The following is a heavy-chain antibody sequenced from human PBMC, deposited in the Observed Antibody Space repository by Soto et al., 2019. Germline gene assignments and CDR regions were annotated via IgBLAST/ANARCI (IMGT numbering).Heavy chain of an antibody. J-gene: IGHJ4*02. D-gene: IGHD7-27*01. CDR1: PDSISSSVR. CDR2: VFHTGNT. Sequence: SETRSLTCAVSPDSISSSVRRTWVSQPPGKGLEWIGEVFHTGNTNYNPSLKSRVTMSVDKSTNEFSLKVTSATAADTAIYYCARKAWVRFDYWGQGALVTVSS. CDR3: ARKAWVRFDY. V-gene: IGHV4-4*02.